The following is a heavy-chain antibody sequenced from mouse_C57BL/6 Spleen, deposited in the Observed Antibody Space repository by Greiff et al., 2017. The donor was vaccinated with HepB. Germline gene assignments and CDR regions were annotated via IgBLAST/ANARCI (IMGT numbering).Heavy chain of an antibody. J-gene: IGHJ2*01. CDR1: GYTFTDYE. Sequence: VKLQESGAELVRPGASVTLSCKASGYTFTDYEMHWVKQTPVHGLEWIGAIDPETGGTAYNQKFKGKAILTADKSSSTAYMELRSLTSEDSAVYYCTYDYGRDYWGQGTTLTVSS. D-gene: IGHD2-4*01. V-gene: IGHV1-15*01. CDR3: TYDYGRDY. CDR2: IDPETGGT.